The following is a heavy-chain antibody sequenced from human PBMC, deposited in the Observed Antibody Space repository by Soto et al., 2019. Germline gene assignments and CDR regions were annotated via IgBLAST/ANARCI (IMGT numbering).Heavy chain of an antibody. Sequence: QVQLVQSGAEVKKPGSSVKVSCKASGGTFNSYALSWVRQASGQGLEWMGGIIPIFGKVKFAQNFQGRVTITADESTSTAYMELSSLGSEDTAVYYCARVGSAAASAGLGYYNYPMDVWGQGTTVIVSS. D-gene: IGHD6-13*01. V-gene: IGHV1-69*01. CDR3: ARVGSAAASAGLGYYNYPMDV. J-gene: IGHJ6*02. CDR2: IIPIFGKV. CDR1: GGTFNSYA.